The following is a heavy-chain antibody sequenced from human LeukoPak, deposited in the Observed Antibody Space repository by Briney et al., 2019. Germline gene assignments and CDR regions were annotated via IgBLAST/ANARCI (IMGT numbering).Heavy chain of an antibody. CDR3: ARGSGSYYFDY. CDR1: GGSISSGGYS. CDR2: IYHSGST. J-gene: IGHJ4*02. Sequence: SEILSLTCAVPGGSISSGGYSWSWIRQPPGKGLEWIGYIYHSGSTYYNPSLKSRVTISVDRSKNQFSLKLSSVTAADTAVYYCARGSGSYYFDYWGQGTLVTVSS. V-gene: IGHV4-30-2*01. D-gene: IGHD1-26*01.